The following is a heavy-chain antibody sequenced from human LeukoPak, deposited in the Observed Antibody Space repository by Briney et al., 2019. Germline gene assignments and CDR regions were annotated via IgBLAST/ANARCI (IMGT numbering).Heavy chain of an antibody. D-gene: IGHD3-10*01. CDR2: IYYSGST. CDR1: GGSISSSSYY. Sequence: SETLSLTCTVSGGSISSSSYYWGWIRQPPGKGLEWIGSIYYSGSTYYNPSLKSRVTISVDTSKNQFSLKLSSVTAADTAVYYCARRQPVRYYGSGSYSDRVFDYWGQGTLVTVSS. CDR3: ARRQPVRYYGSGSYSDRVFDY. J-gene: IGHJ4*02. V-gene: IGHV4-39*07.